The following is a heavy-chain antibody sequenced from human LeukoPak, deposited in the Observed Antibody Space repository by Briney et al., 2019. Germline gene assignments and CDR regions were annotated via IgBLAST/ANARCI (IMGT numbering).Heavy chain of an antibody. D-gene: IGHD4-11*01. V-gene: IGHV3-9*03. J-gene: IGHJ4*02. CDR3: AKDFGYSNPPFLDY. CDR1: GFTFDDYA. Sequence: GGSLRLSCAASGFTFDDYAMHWVRQAPGKGLEWVSGISWNSGSIGYADSVKGRFTTSRDNAKNSLYLQMNRLRAEDMALYYCAKDFGYSNPPFLDYWGQGTLVTVSS. CDR2: ISWNSGSI.